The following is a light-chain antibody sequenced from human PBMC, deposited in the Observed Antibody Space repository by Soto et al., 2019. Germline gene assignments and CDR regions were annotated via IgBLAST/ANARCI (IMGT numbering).Light chain of an antibody. Sequence: DIQMTQSPSSLSESVGDRVTITCQASQDISNYLNWYQQKPGKAPTLLIYEASNLETGVPSRFSGSGSGTDFTFTISSLQPEDIATYYCQQYDNLPRTFGQGTKVEIK. CDR1: QDISNY. CDR2: EAS. V-gene: IGKV1-33*01. CDR3: QQYDNLPRT. J-gene: IGKJ1*01.